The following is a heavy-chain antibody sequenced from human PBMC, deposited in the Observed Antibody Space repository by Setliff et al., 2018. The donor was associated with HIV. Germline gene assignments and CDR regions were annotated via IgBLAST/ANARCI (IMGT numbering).Heavy chain of an antibody. CDR3: AKDRWGGKPYYFDY. V-gene: IGHV3-23*01. J-gene: IGHJ4*02. CDR2: ISGSGGST. Sequence: SCAASGFTFSKYWMSWVRQAPGKGLEWVSVISGSGGSTYYADSVKGRFTISRDNSKNTLYLQMNSLRAEDTAVYYCAKDRWGGKPYYFDYWGQGTLVTVSS. D-gene: IGHD7-27*01. CDR1: GFTFSKYW.